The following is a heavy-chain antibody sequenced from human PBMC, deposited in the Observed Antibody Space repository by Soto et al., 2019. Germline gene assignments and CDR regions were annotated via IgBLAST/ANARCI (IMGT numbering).Heavy chain of an antibody. J-gene: IGHJ4*02. CDR2: VYYTGST. CDR3: ARSVAVPGAHIDY. Sequence: PSETLSLTCSVSGGSISGSYWRWIRQSPGKGLEWLGYVYYTGSTNYSPSLRSRVSISVDTSKNEFSLRLSSVTAADTAVYFCARSVAVPGAHIDYWGQGTQVTVSS. CDR1: GGSISGSY. V-gene: IGHV4-59*01. D-gene: IGHD6-19*01.